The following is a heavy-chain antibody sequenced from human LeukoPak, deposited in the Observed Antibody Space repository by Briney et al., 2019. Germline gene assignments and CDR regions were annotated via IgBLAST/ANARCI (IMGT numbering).Heavy chain of an antibody. D-gene: IGHD3-10*01. CDR2: IYPGDSDT. Sequence: GESLKISCKGSGYSFATYWIGWVRQMPGKGLEWPGTIYPGDSDTRYSPSFQGQVTISDDKSISTAYLQWSSLRASDTAMYYCVRGQRVLDYWGQGTLVTVSP. J-gene: IGHJ4*02. CDR3: VRGQRVLDY. V-gene: IGHV5-51*06. CDR1: GYSFATYW.